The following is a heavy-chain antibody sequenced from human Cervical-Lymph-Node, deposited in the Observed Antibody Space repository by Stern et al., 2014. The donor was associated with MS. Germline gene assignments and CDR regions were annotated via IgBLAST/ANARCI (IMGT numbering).Heavy chain of an antibody. CDR2: ISSSSSYI. D-gene: IGHD3-10*02. CDR1: GFTFSSYS. Sequence: VQLVESGGGLVKPGGSLRLSCAASGFTFSSYSMNWVRQAPGKGLEWVSSISSSSSYIYYADSVKGRFTISRDNAKNSLYLQMNSLRAEDTAVYYCARDLGGSQLYVLWGQGTMVTVSS. V-gene: IGHV3-21*01. CDR3: ARDLGGSQLYVL. J-gene: IGHJ3*01.